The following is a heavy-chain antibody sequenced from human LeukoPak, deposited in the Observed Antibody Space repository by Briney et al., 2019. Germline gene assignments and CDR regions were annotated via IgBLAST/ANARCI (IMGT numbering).Heavy chain of an antibody. CDR2: ISGYNGDT. CDR1: GFIFTKYG. V-gene: IGHV1-18*01. D-gene: IGHD6-19*01. J-gene: IGHJ5*02. Sequence: ASVKVSCKASGFIFTKYGISWVRQAPGQGLEWVGWISGYNGDTNYAQKLQGRVTMTTDTSTTTAYMELRSLRSDDTAFYYCARDPSNTSGWKTWFDTWGQGTLVTDSS. CDR3: ARDPSNTSGWKTWFDT.